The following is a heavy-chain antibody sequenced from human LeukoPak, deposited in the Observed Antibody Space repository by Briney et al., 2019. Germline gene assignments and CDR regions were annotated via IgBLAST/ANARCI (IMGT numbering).Heavy chain of an antibody. CDR2: IYYSGST. Sequence: SGTLSLTCTVSGGSISSSSYYWGWLRQPPGKGLEWIGSIYYSGSTNYNPSLKSRVTISVDTSKNQFSLKLSSVTAADTAVYYCARVFDMSSGWYHGDYFDYWGQGTLVTVSS. V-gene: IGHV4-39*07. CDR3: ARVFDMSSGWYHGDYFDY. J-gene: IGHJ4*02. CDR1: GGSISSSSYY. D-gene: IGHD6-19*01.